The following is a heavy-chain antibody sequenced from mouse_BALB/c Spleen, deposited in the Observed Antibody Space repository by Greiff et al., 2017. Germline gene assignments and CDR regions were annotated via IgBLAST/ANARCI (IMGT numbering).Heavy chain of an antibody. V-gene: IGHV5-4*02. CDR1: GFTFSDYY. CDR3: ARGGLLRDYYAMDY. D-gene: IGHD1-1*01. J-gene: IGHJ4*01. CDR2: ISDGGSYT. Sequence: EVQLVESGGGLVKPGGSLKLSCAASGFTFSDYYMYWVRQTPEKRLEWVATISDGGSYTYYPDSVKGRFTISRDNAKNNLYLQMSSLKSEDTAMYYCARGGLLRDYYAMDYWGQGTSVTVSS.